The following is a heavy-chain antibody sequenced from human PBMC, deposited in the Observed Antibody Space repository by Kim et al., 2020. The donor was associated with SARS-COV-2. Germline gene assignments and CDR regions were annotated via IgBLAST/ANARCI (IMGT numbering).Heavy chain of an antibody. J-gene: IGHJ6*02. CDR1: AFTFSDVW. Sequence: GGSLRPSCAASAFTFSDVWMTWVRQAPGKGLEWVGTVKSKTGGGTTDFAAPVKGRFTISRDDSKKTLYLQMNSLTTEDTAVYYCATVSGPARGYYGLVVWGQGTTVTVSS. D-gene: IGHD3-3*01. CDR3: ATVSGPARGYYGLVV. CDR2: VKSKTGGGTT. V-gene: IGHV3-15*01.